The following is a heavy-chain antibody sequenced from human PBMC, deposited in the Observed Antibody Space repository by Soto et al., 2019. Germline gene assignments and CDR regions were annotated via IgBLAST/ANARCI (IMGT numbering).Heavy chain of an antibody. CDR1: GYTFTSYY. D-gene: IGHD2-15*01. J-gene: IGHJ4*02. CDR2: INPSGGST. V-gene: IGHV1-46*01. CDR3: AREFCSGGSCYFGFDY. Sequence: QVQLVQSGAEVKKPGASVKVSCKASGYTFTSYYMHWVRQAPGQGLEWMGIINPSGGSTSYAQKCQGRVTMTRDTSTSTVYMELSTVRSEDTAVYYCAREFCSGGSCYFGFDYWGQGTLVTVSS.